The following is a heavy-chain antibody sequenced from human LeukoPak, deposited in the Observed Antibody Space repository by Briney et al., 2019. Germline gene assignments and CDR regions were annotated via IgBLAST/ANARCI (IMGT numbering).Heavy chain of an antibody. CDR2: INHSGST. D-gene: IGHD3-16*01. Sequence: SETLSLTCTVSGGSISSSSYYWGWIRQPPGKGLEWIGEINHSGSTNYNPSLKSRVTISVDTSKNQFSLKLSSVTAADTAVYYCASKAFWGQGTLVTVSS. J-gene: IGHJ4*02. CDR3: ASKAF. CDR1: GGSISSSSYY. V-gene: IGHV4-39*07.